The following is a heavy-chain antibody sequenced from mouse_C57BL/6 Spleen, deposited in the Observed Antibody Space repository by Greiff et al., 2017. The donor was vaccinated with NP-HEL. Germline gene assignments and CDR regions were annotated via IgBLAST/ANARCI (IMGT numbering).Heavy chain of an antibody. J-gene: IGHJ1*03. D-gene: IGHD2-3*01. Sequence: QVQLQQPGAELVMPGASVKLSSKASGYTFTSYWMHWVKQRPGQGLEWIGEIDPSDSYTNYNQKFKGKSTLTVDKSSSTAYMQLSSLTSEDSAVYYCARSDLYDGYWYFDVWGTGTTVTVSS. V-gene: IGHV1-69*01. CDR3: ARSDLYDGYWYFDV. CDR1: GYTFTSYW. CDR2: IDPSDSYT.